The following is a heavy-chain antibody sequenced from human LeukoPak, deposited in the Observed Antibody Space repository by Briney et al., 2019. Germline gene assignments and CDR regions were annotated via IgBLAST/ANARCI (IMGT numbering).Heavy chain of an antibody. D-gene: IGHD4-17*01. V-gene: IGHV4-34*01. CDR3: ARGSDTVTTTSYRY. CDR1: GGSFSGYY. J-gene: IGHJ4*02. Sequence: SETLSLTCAVYGGSFSGYYWTWIRQTPGKGLEWIGSIYHSGSTYYNPSLKSRVTISVDTSKNQFSLKLSSVTAADTAVYYCARGSDTVTTTSYRYWGQGTLVTVSS. CDR2: IYHSGST.